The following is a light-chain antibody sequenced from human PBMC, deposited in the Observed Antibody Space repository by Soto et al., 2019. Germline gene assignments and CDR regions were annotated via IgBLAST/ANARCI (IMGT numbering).Light chain of an antibody. CDR3: QQYNNWPPIT. Sequence: MTESPSTVSVSPGERVTLSCRASQSINNKVAWYQQKPGQAPRLLIYGASTRATGISARFSGSGSGTEFTLTISSLQSEDFAVYYCQQYNNWPPITFGQGTRLEI. J-gene: IGKJ5*01. V-gene: IGKV3-15*01. CDR2: GAS. CDR1: QSINNK.